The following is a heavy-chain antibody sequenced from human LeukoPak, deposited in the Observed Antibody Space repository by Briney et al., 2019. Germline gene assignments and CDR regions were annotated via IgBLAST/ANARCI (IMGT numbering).Heavy chain of an antibody. CDR1: GYTFTSYD. D-gene: IGHD3-22*01. CDR2: MSPNSGNT. CDR3: ARSKHYDSSGYYYGLYY. V-gene: IGHV1-8*01. Sequence: GASVKVSCKASGYTFTSYDINWVRQATGQGLEWMGWMSPNSGNTGYAQKFQGRVTMTRNTSISTAYMELSSLRSEDTAVYYCARSKHYDSSGYYYGLYYWGQGTLVTVSS. J-gene: IGHJ4*02.